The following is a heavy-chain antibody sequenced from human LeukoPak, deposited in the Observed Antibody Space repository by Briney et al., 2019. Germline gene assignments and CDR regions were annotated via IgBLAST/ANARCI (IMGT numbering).Heavy chain of an antibody. CDR2: IDASGSDT. CDR3: ADYRKPQGLDY. CDR1: EFPFSIYA. J-gene: IGHJ4*02. Sequence: GGSLRLSCEVSEFPFSIYAMAWVRQAPGQGLEWVSAIDASGSDTYYTDSVKGRFTISRDNSKNTVYLQMNSLRVEDTAVYYCADYRKPQGLDYWGQGTLVTVPS. D-gene: IGHD1-14*01. V-gene: IGHV3-23*01.